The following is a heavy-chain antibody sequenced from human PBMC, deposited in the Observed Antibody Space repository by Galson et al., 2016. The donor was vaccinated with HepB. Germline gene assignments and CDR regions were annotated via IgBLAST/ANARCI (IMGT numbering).Heavy chain of an antibody. J-gene: IGHJ5*02. CDR2: ISGSGGST. CDR3: AKDLGDYVSGSYRYNWFDP. D-gene: IGHD3-16*02. Sequence: SLRLSCAASGFTFSSYAMSWVRQAPGKGLEWVSAISGSGGSTYYADSVKGRFTISRDNSKNTLYLQMNSLRAEDTAVYYCAKDLGDYVSGSYRYNWFDPWGQGTLVIVSS. V-gene: IGHV3-23*01. CDR1: GFTFSSYA.